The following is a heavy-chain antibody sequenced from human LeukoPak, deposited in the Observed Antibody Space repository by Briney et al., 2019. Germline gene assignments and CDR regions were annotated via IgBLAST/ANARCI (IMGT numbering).Heavy chain of an antibody. D-gene: IGHD6-19*01. CDR1: GYTFTGYY. CDR3: ARGPVAGTFGAFDI. V-gene: IGHV1-2*02. CDR2: INPNSGGT. J-gene: IGHJ3*02. Sequence: GASVKVSCKASGYTFTGYYMHWVRQAPGQGLEWMGWINPNSGGTNYAQKFQGRVTMTRDTSISTAYMELSRLRSDDTAVYYCARGPVAGTFGAFDIWGQGTMVTVSS.